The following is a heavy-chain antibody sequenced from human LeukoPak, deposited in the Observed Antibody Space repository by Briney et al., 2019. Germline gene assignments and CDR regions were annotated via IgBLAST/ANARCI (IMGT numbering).Heavy chain of an antibody. CDR3: AKDSATWGFDS. CDR1: GFVFSHFN. CDR2: IFYEEGKR. V-gene: IGHV3-30*02. Sequence: GGSLRLSCAASGFVFSHFNMHWVRQAPGKGLEWVAFIFYEEGKRSYSDSVKGRFTISRDISKRTLYLQMNGLRVEDTAVYYCAKDSATWGFDSWGQGTLVTVPS. J-gene: IGHJ4*02. D-gene: IGHD3-16*01.